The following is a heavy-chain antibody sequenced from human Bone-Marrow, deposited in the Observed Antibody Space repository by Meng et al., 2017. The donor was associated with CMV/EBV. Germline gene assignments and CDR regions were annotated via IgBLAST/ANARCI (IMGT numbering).Heavy chain of an antibody. V-gene: IGHV3-7*01. CDR1: GFTFSTYW. CDR3: AIDPKLAY. Sequence: GGSLRLSCAASGFTFSTYWMTWVRQAPQKGLEWVANIKQDGSEKYYVDSVKGRFTISRDNAKNSLFLQMNSLRGEDTAVYYCAIDPKLAYWGQGTLVTVSS. CDR2: IKQDGSEK. J-gene: IGHJ4*02.